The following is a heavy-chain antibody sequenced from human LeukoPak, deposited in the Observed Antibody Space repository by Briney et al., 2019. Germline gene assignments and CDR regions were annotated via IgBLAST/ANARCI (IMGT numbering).Heavy chain of an antibody. V-gene: IGHV5-10-1*01. J-gene: IGHJ4*02. CDR2: IDPSDSYT. CDR1: GFTFDDYA. Sequence: GGSLRLSCAASGFTFDDYAMHWVRQAPGKGLEWMGRIDPSDSYTNYSPSFQGHGTISTDKSISTAYLQWNSLKASDTAMYYCARRGSSGWYDYWGQGTLVIVSS. CDR3: ARRGSSGWYDY. D-gene: IGHD6-19*01.